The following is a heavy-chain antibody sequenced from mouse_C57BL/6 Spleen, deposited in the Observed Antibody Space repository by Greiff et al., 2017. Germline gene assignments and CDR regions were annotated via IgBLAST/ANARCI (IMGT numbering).Heavy chain of an antibody. CDR2: IYPGNSDT. V-gene: IGHV1-5*01. CDR1: GYTFTSYW. J-gene: IGHJ4*01. D-gene: IGHD2-5*01. Sequence: VQLQQSGTVLARPGASVKMSCKTSGYTFTSYWMHWVKQRPGPGLEWIGAIYPGNSDTSYNQKFKGKAKLTAVTSASTAYMELSSLTNEDSAVYYCTSGEVTTGYYAMDYWGQGTSVTVSS. CDR3: TSGEVTTGYYAMDY.